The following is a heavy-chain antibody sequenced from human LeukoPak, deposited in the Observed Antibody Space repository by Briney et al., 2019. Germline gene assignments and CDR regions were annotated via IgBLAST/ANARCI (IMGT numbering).Heavy chain of an antibody. V-gene: IGHV1-69*13. CDR3: AGDVGSTSWAFDI. D-gene: IGHD2-2*01. Sequence: GASVKVSCKASGGTFSSYAISWVRQAPGQGLEWMGGIIPIFGTANYAQKFQGRVTITADESTSTAYMELSSLRSEDTAVYYCAGDVGSTSWAFDIWGQGTMVTVSS. CDR2: IIPIFGTA. J-gene: IGHJ3*02. CDR1: GGTFSSYA.